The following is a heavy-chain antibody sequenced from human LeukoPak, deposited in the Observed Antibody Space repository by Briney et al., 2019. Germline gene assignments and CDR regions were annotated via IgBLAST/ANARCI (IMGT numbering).Heavy chain of an antibody. V-gene: IGHV1-18*01. J-gene: IGHJ3*02. CDR2: ISAYNGNT. CDR3: ARVNYYDSSGYHPDAFDI. Sequence: GASVKVSCKASGYTFTSYGISWVRQAPGQGLEWMGWISAYNGNTNYAQKLQGRVTMTTDTSTSTAYMELRSLRSDDTAVYYCARVNYYDSSGYHPDAFDIWGQGTMVTVSS. D-gene: IGHD3-22*01. CDR1: GYTFTSYG.